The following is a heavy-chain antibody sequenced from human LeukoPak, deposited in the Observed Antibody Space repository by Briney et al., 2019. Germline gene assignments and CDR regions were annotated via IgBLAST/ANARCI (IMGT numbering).Heavy chain of an antibody. J-gene: IGHJ4*02. CDR3: ASPGSSGSSDY. Sequence: SQTLSLTRTVSGASINSGDYYWTWIRQPPGKGLEWIGYIYYSGSTYYNPSLKSRVTMSVDTSKNQFSLKLSSVTAADTAVYYCASPGSSGSSDYWGQGTLVTVSS. CDR1: GASINSGDYY. V-gene: IGHV4-30-4*01. CDR2: IYYSGST. D-gene: IGHD3-10*01.